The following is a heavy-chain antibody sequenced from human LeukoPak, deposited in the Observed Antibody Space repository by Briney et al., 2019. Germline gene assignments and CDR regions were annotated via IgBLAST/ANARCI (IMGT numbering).Heavy chain of an antibody. J-gene: IGHJ4*02. CDR1: GGSISSYY. V-gene: IGHV4-59*08. D-gene: IGHD2-2*01. CDR2: IYYSGSI. Sequence: SETLSLTCTVSGGSISSYYWSWIRQPPGKGLEWIGYIYYSGSINYNPSLKSRVTISVDTSKDQFSLKLSSVTAADTAVYYCTSSHMLQYCSRSTCGRDFDYWGQGTLVTVSS. CDR3: TSSHMLQYCSRSTCGRDFDY.